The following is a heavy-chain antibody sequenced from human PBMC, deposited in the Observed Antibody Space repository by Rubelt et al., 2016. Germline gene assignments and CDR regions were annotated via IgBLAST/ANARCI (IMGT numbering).Heavy chain of an antibody. D-gene: IGHD1-26*01. V-gene: IGHV4-39*07. J-gene: IGHJ3*02. CDR2: INHSGST. CDR3: ASGSSEWLMDAFDI. Sequence: QLQLQESGPGLVKPSETLSLTCTVSGGSISSSSYYWGWIRQPPGKGLEWIGEINHSGSTNYNPSLKSRVTISVDTSKNQFSLKLSSVTAADTAVYYCASGSSEWLMDAFDIWGQGTTVTVSS. CDR1: GGSISSSSYY.